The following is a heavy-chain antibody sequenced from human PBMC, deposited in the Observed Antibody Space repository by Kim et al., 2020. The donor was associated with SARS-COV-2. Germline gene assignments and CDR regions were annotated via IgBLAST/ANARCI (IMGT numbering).Heavy chain of an antibody. J-gene: IGHJ4*02. V-gene: IGHV3-15*01. Sequence: GGSLRLSCAASGFPFNNAWMSWVRQAPGKGLEWVGRIRSKTDVGTTDYAAPVKGRFTISRDDSKNTLYLQMNSLKTEDTAVYYCTTVKNVDTPYSRWGQGTLVSVSS. CDR2: IRSKTDVGTT. D-gene: IGHD5-18*01. CDR1: GFPFNNAW. CDR3: TTVKNVDTPYSR.